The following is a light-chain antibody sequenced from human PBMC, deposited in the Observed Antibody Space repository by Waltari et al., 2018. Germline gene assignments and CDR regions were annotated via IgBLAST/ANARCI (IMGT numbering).Light chain of an antibody. J-gene: IGKJ1*01. V-gene: IGKV1-6*01. CDR1: QGIRNE. Sequence: AIQMTQSPSSLSASVGDRVTISCRASQGIRNELWWYQQKPGKAPKLLIYAASSLQSGAPSRFSGSGSGTDFTLTISSLQPEDSATYYCLQDCNYPWTFGQGTKVEIE. CDR3: LQDCNYPWT. CDR2: AAS.